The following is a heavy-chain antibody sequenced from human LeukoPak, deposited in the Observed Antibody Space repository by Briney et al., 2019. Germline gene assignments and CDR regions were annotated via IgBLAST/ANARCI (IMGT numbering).Heavy chain of an antibody. CDR2: INHSGST. D-gene: IGHD2-2*03. Sequence: SETLSLTCAVYGGSFSGYYWSWIRQPPGKGLEWIGEINHSGSTNYNPSPKSRVTISVDTSKNQFSLKLSSVTAADTAVYYCARGVIRRHSGYCSSTSCYGYYYGMDVWGQGTTVTVSS. V-gene: IGHV4-34*01. CDR1: GGSFSGYY. J-gene: IGHJ6*02. CDR3: ARGVIRRHSGYCSSTSCYGYYYGMDV.